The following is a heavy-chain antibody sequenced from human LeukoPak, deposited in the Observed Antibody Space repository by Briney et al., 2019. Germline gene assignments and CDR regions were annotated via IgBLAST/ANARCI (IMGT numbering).Heavy chain of an antibody. Sequence: GGSLRLSCAASGFTFSSYSMNWVRQAPGKGREGVSYISSSSSTIYYADSVKGRFTISRDNAKNSLYLQMNSLRAEDTAVYYCARVSCSSTSCYSGYYYMDVWGKGTTVTVSS. CDR1: GFTFSSYS. V-gene: IGHV3-48*01. CDR2: ISSSSSTI. D-gene: IGHD2-2*01. J-gene: IGHJ6*03. CDR3: ARVSCSSTSCYSGYYYMDV.